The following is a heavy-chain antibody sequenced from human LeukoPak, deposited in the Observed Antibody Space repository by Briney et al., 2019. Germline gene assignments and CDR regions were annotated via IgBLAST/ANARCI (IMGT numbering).Heavy chain of an antibody. CDR2: INPNSGGT. CDR3: ARVGVTMIAVGPDDVFDI. D-gene: IGHD3-22*01. CDR1: GYTFTGYY. V-gene: IGHV1-2*02. J-gene: IGHJ3*02. Sequence: ASVKVSCKASGYTFTGYYMHWVRQAPGQGLEWMGWINPNSGGTNYAQKFQGRVTMTRDTSISTAYMELSRLRSDDTAVYYCARVGVTMIAVGPDDVFDIWGQGTMVTVSS.